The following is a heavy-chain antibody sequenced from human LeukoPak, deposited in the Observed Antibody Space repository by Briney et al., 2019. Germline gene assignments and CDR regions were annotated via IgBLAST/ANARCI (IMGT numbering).Heavy chain of an antibody. D-gene: IGHD3-3*01. CDR1: GFTFSNSW. CDR2: LKSDGTT. J-gene: IGHJ4*02. CDR3: ARGSYYDFWSGYYYFDY. Sequence: GGSLRLSCAASGFTFSNSWMHWVRQTPGKGLVWVSCLKSDGTTTYADSVKGRFTISRDNAKNSLYLQMNSLRAEDTAVYYCARGSYYDFWSGYYYFDYWGQGTLVTVSS. V-gene: IGHV3-74*01.